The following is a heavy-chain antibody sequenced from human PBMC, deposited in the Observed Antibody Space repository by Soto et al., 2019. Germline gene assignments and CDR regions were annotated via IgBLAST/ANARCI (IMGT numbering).Heavy chain of an antibody. Sequence: GESLKISCKAVGYTFGSAWIGWVRHLPGKGLEWIGIIKPGTPDIRYSPSVRGHVTISADEGLSTAYLQRDSLKGSDTGMYYWAIQISHICDFWGQGTLITVSS. CDR2: IKPGTPDI. V-gene: IGHV5-51*01. CDR1: GYTFGSAW. D-gene: IGHD3-3*02. J-gene: IGHJ4*01. CDR3: AIQISHICDF.